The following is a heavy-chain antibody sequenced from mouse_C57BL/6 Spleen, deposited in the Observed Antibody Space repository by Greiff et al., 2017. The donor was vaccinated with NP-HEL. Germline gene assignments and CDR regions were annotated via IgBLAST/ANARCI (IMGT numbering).Heavy chain of an antibody. CDR1: GYTFTDYN. CDR2: INPNNGGT. CDR3: ARARVYYAMDY. Sequence: VQLQQSGPELVKPGASVKIPCKASGYTFTDYNMDWVKQSHGKSLEWIGDINPNNGGTNYNQKFKGKATLTVDKSSSTAYMELRSLTSEDTAVYYCARARVYYAMDYWGQGTSVTVSS. J-gene: IGHJ4*01. V-gene: IGHV1-18*01.